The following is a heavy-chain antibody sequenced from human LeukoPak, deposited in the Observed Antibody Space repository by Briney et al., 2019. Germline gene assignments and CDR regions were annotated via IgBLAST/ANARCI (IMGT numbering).Heavy chain of an antibody. Sequence: GGSLRLSCAASGFTVSSNYMSWVRQAPGKGLEWVSVIYSGGSTYYADSVKGRITISRDDSKNALYLQMNSLRAEDTAVYYCARHSIVGATDFDYWGQGTLVTVSS. CDR2: IYSGGST. CDR3: ARHSIVGATDFDY. CDR1: GFTVSSNY. J-gene: IGHJ4*02. D-gene: IGHD1-26*01. V-gene: IGHV3-53*01.